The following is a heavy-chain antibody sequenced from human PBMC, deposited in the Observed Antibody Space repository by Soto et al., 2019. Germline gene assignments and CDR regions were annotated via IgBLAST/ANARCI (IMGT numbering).Heavy chain of an antibody. V-gene: IGHV3-21*01. Sequence: SGGSLRLSCAASGFTFSSYSMNWVRQAPGKGLEWVSSISSSSNYIYYADSVKGRFTISRDNAKNSLYLQMNSLRVEDTAVYSCARSPLHTVPNLWDYYYGMDVWGQGTTVTVSS. CDR3: ARSPLHTVPNLWDYYYGMDV. CDR1: GFTFSSYS. CDR2: ISSSSNYI. J-gene: IGHJ6*02. D-gene: IGHD4-17*01.